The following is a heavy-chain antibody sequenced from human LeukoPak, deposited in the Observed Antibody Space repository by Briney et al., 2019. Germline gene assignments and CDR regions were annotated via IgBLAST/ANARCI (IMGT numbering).Heavy chain of an antibody. CDR2: IRYDGSNK. CDR1: GFTFSSYG. V-gene: IGHV3-30*02. Sequence: PGGSLRLSCAASGFTFSSYGMHWVRQAPGKGLEWVAFIRYDGSNKYYADSVEGRFTISRDNSKNTLYLQMNSLRAEDTAVYYCAKVLVRAVAGTGCDYWGQGTLVTVSS. CDR3: AKVLVRAVAGTGCDY. J-gene: IGHJ4*02. D-gene: IGHD6-19*01.